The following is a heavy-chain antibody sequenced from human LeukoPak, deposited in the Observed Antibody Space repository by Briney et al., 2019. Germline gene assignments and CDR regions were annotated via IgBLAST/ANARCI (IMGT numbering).Heavy chain of an antibody. CDR3: ARDYYDSSGYYYFDY. V-gene: IGHV3-21*01. J-gene: IGHJ4*02. CDR1: GFTFSSYS. Sequence: PGGSLRLSCAASGFTFSSYSMSWVRQAPGKGLEWVSSISSRSSYIYYADSVKGRFTISRDNAKNSLYLQMNSLRAEDTAVYYCARDYYDSSGYYYFDYWGQGTLVTVSS. D-gene: IGHD3-22*01. CDR2: ISSRSSYI.